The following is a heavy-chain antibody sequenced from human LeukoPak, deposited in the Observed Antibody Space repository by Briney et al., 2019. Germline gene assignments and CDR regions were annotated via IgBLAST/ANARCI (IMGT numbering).Heavy chain of an antibody. D-gene: IGHD5-18*01. Sequence: TLSLTCAASGVSISSGGYYWSWIRQPPGKGLEWLGYIYHSGSTYYNPSLKSRVTISVDRSKNQFSLKLSSVTAADTAVYYCARVVVQLWSQFDYWGQGTLGTVSS. CDR1: GVSISSGGYY. V-gene: IGHV4-30-2*01. CDR2: IYHSGST. CDR3: ARVVVQLWSQFDY. J-gene: IGHJ4*02.